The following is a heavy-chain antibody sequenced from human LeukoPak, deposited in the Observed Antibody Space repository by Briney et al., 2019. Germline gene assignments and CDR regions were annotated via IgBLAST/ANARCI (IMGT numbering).Heavy chain of an antibody. J-gene: IGHJ6*02. CDR2: IYPGDYDT. CDR3: ARRLVGFCSGGSCYEGQYYYGMDV. D-gene: IGHD2-15*01. V-gene: IGHV5-51*01. Sequence: TGESLKISCKGSGYSFTSYWIGWVRQMPGKGLEWMGVIYPGDYDTRYSPSFQGQVTISVDKSISTAYLQWSSLKASDTAMYYCARRLVGFCSGGSCYEGQYYYGMDVWGQGTTVTVSS. CDR1: GYSFTSYW.